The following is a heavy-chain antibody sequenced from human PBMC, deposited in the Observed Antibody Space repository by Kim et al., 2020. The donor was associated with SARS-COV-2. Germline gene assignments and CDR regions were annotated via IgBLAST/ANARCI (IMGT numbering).Heavy chain of an antibody. V-gene: IGHV4-39*01. CDR2: IYYSRNT. J-gene: IGHJ4*02. CDR1: GGSISSSSYY. CDR3: ARQFEWAPDY. D-gene: IGHD1-26*01. Sequence: SETLSLTCTVSGGSISSSSYYWGWIRQPPGKGLEWIGSIYYSRNTYYNPSLKSRVTISVDTSKNQFSLTLSSVTAADTAVYYCARQFEWAPDYWGQGTLVTVSS.